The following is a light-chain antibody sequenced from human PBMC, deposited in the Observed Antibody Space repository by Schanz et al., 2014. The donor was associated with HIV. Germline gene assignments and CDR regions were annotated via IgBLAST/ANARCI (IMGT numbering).Light chain of an antibody. V-gene: IGKV3-20*01. CDR3: QQYASSTPGT. J-gene: IGKJ1*01. Sequence: EIVLTQSPGTLSLSPGERATLSCRASQSVSSNYLVWYQQKPGQAPRLLIYGASSRATGIPDRFSGSGSGTDFTLTISRLEPEDIAVYYCQQYASSTPGTFGQGTKVQIK. CDR2: GAS. CDR1: QSVSSNY.